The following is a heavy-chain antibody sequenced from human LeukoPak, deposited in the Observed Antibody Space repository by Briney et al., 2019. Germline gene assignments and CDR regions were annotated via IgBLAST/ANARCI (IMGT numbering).Heavy chain of an antibody. J-gene: IGHJ4*02. Sequence: PSETLSLTCAVSGDSISSSNWWSWVRQPPGKGLEWIGEIYHSGSTNYNPSLKSRVTISVDKSKNQFSLKLSSVTAADTAVYYCARVNYGDYGVLDYWGQGTLVTVSS. V-gene: IGHV4-4*02. CDR2: IYHSGST. CDR3: ARVNYGDYGVLDY. D-gene: IGHD4-17*01. CDR1: GDSISSSNW.